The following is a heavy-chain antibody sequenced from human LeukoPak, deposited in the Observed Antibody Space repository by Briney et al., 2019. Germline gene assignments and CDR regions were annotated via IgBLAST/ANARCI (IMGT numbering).Heavy chain of an antibody. D-gene: IGHD3-10*01. CDR3: AKAMVREIDY. CDR1: GFTFSSYG. CDR2: IRYDGSNK. Sequence: GGSLRLSCAASGFTFSSYGMHWVRQAPGRGLEWVAFIRYDGSNKYYADSVKGRFTISRDNSKNTLYLQMNSLRAEDTAVYYCAKAMVREIDYWGQGTLVTVSS. V-gene: IGHV3-30*02. J-gene: IGHJ4*02.